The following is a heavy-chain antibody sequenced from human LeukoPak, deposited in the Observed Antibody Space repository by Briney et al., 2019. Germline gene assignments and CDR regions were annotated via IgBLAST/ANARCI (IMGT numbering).Heavy chain of an antibody. CDR3: AKGEGITFGGVIGTHFDY. D-gene: IGHD3-16*02. J-gene: IGHJ4*02. V-gene: IGHV3-9*01. Sequence: GGSLRLSCAASGFTFDDYAMHWVRQAPGKGLEWVSGISWNSGSIGYADSVKGRFTISRDNSKNTLYLQMNSLRAEDTAVYYCAKGEGITFGGVIGTHFDYWGQGTLVTVSS. CDR2: ISWNSGSI. CDR1: GFTFDDYA.